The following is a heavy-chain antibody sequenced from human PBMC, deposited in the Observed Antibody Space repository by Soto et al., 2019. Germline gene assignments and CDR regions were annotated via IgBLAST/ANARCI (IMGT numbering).Heavy chain of an antibody. CDR3: ARSKWELLRGYYFDY. D-gene: IGHD1-26*01. Sequence: SVKVSFKASGGTFSSYAISWVRQAPGQGLEWMGGIIPIFGTANYAQKFQGRVTITADESTSTAYMELSSLRSEDTAVYYCARSKWELLRGYYFDYWGQGTLVTVSS. V-gene: IGHV1-69*13. J-gene: IGHJ4*02. CDR1: GGTFSSYA. CDR2: IIPIFGTA.